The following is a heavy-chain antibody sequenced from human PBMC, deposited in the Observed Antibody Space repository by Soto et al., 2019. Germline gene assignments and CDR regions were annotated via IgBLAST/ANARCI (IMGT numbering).Heavy chain of an antibody. J-gene: IGHJ6*02. V-gene: IGHV4-34*01. Sequence: SETLSLTCAVYGGSFSGYYWSWIRQPPGKGLEWIGEINHSGSTNYNPSLKSRVTISVDTSKNQFSLKLSSVTAADTAVYYCASLTMHYYGMDVWGQGTTVTVSS. CDR3: ASLTMHYYGMDV. D-gene: IGHD3-9*01. CDR2: INHSGST. CDR1: GGSFSGYY.